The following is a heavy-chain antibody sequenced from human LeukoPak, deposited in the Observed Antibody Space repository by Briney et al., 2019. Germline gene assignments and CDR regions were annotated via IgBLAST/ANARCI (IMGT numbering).Heavy chain of an antibody. V-gene: IGHV3-9*01. D-gene: IGHD6-19*01. CDR3: AKRSDVYGSGWYAGWYFDL. CDR2: ISWNSGSI. Sequence: TGGSLRLSCAASGFTFDDYAMHWVRQAPGKGLEWVSGISWNSGSIGYADSVKGRFTISRDNSKNTLYLQMNSLRAEDTAVYYCAKRSDVYGSGWYAGWYFDLWGRGTLVTVSS. CDR1: GFTFDDYA. J-gene: IGHJ2*01.